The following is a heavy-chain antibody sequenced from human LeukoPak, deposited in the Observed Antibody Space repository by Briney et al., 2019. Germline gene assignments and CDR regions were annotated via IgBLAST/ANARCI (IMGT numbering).Heavy chain of an antibody. J-gene: IGHJ4*02. D-gene: IGHD2-2*01. CDR1: GFTVSSNY. CDR3: ARGEFDCSSTSCFYYFDY. CDR2: IYSGGST. Sequence: GGSLGLSCAASGFTVSSNYMSWVRQAPGKGLEEVSVIYSGGSTYYADSVKGRFTISRDNSKNTLYLQMNSLRAEDTAVYYCARGEFDCSSTSCFYYFDYWGQGTLVTVSS. V-gene: IGHV3-53*01.